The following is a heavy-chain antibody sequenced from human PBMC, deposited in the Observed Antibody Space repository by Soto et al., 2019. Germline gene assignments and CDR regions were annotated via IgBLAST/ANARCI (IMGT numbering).Heavy chain of an antibody. D-gene: IGHD6-19*01. V-gene: IGHV6-1*01. CDR2: TYYRSKWDN. J-gene: IGHJ6*02. Sequence: PSQTLSLTCAISGDSVSSNSAAWNWIRQSPSRGLEWLGRTYYRSKWDNDYTVSVKSRITINPDTSKNQFSLQLNSVTPEDTAVYYCARDRASSGFFYYYGMDVWGQGTTVTVSS. CDR3: ARDRASSGFFYYYGMDV. CDR1: GDSVSSNSAA.